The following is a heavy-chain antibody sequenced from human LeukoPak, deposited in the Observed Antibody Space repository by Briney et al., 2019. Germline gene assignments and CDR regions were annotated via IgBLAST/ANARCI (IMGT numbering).Heavy chain of an antibody. D-gene: IGHD3-10*01. Sequence: PSQTLSLTWSVTGGSISSDCSSWAWLRQPPGKGLEWLGYIYHNGSPSYNPSLKSRVTISVDRSKNQFSLKLSSVTAADTAVDYCARRGGYYGSGAPYYFDYWGQGTLVTVSS. V-gene: IGHV4-30-2*01. CDR2: IYHNGSP. CDR1: GGSISSDCSS. CDR3: ARRGGYYGSGAPYYFDY. J-gene: IGHJ4*02.